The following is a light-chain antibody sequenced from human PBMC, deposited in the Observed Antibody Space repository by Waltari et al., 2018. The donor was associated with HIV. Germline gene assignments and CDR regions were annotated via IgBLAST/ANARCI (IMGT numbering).Light chain of an antibody. Sequence: YVLTQPPSVSEAPGKTARITCGGSDIGSKSVHWYQQKPGQAPVQVIYYDNDRPSGIPGRFAGSNSGNTATLTISRVEAGDEADYFCQGWDSETDHWVFGGGTKLTVL. CDR3: QGWDSETDHWV. CDR2: YDN. J-gene: IGLJ3*02. V-gene: IGLV3-21*04. CDR1: DIGSKS.